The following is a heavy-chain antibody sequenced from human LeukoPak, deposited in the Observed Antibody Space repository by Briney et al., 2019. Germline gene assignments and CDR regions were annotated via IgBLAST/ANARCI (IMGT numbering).Heavy chain of an antibody. CDR1: GGTFTSYA. Sequence: AASVKVSSKASGGTFTSYAISWVRQAPGQGLEWMGGIIPIFGTANYAQKFQGRVTITADESTSTAYMELSSLRSEDTAVYYCAREGQIYYYDSSGYYPTILDYWGQGTLVTVSS. J-gene: IGHJ4*02. D-gene: IGHD3-22*01. V-gene: IGHV1-69*01. CDR2: IIPIFGTA. CDR3: AREGQIYYYDSSGYYPTILDY.